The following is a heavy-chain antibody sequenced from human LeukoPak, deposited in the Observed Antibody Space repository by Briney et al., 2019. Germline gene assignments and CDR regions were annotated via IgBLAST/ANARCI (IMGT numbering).Heavy chain of an antibody. Sequence: GGSLRLSCAASGFTFSDYTMNWVRQAPGKGPEWVSSISSSSRYIYYADSVKGRFTISRDNAKNSLYLQMNSLRADDTAVYYCAINGGSYSFDTWGQGTLVTVSS. CDR1: GFTFSDYT. V-gene: IGHV3-21*04. D-gene: IGHD2-15*01. CDR2: ISSSSRYI. J-gene: IGHJ5*02. CDR3: AINGGSYSFDT.